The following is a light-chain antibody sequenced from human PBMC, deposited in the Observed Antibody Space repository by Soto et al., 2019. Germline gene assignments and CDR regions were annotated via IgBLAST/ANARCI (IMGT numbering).Light chain of an antibody. CDR3: HQYNTCPPWT. CDR2: GAS. J-gene: IGKJ1*01. CDR1: QSVRSN. Sequence: EIVMTQSPATLSVSPGERATLSCRASQSVRSNLGWYQQKPGQAPMLLIYGASTRATGIPARFSGSGSGTEFTLTISSMQSEDLAVYYSHQYNTCPPWTFGQCTKVESK. V-gene: IGKV3-15*01.